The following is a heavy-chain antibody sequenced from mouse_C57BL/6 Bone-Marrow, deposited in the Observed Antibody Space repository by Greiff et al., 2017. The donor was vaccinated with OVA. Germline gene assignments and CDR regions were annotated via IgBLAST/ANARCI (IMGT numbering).Heavy chain of an antibody. CDR3: ARFPYDYYAMDY. V-gene: IGHV1-7*01. Sequence: VQVVESGAELAKPGASVKLSCKASGYTFTSYWMHWVKQRPGQGLEWIGYINPSSGYTKYNQKFKDKATLTADKSSSTAYMQLSSLTYEDSAVYYCARFPYDYYAMDYWGRGTSVTVSS. CDR1: GYTFTSYW. CDR2: INPSSGYT. J-gene: IGHJ4*01.